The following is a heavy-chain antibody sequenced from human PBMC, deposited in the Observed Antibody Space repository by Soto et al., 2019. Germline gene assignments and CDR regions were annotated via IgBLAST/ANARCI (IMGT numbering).Heavy chain of an antibody. CDR1: GYSFTSYW. CDR2: IDPSDSYT. V-gene: IGHV5-10-1*01. CDR3: ATQRGSDGYNLGGIDV. J-gene: IGHJ6*02. Sequence: PGESLKISCKGSGYSFTSYWISWVRQMPGKGLEWMGRIDPSDSYTNYSPSFQGHVTISADKSISTAYLQWSSLKASDTAMYYCATQRGSDGYNLGGIDVWGQGTTVPVYS. D-gene: IGHD2-15*01.